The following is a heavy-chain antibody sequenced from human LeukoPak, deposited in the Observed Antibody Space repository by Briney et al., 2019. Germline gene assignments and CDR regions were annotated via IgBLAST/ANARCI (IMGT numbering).Heavy chain of an antibody. CDR3: ARVHYDFWSGYTGSYIDY. CDR1: GGSIRSSYYY. CDR2: IYDSGST. J-gene: IGHJ4*02. Sequence: SETLSLTCTVSGGSIRSSYYYWGWIRQPPGKGLEWIGSIYDSGSTYYNPSLKSRVTISVDTSKNQFSLKLSSVTAADTAVYYCARVHYDFWSGYTGSYIDYWGQGTLVTVSS. D-gene: IGHD3-3*01. V-gene: IGHV4-39*07.